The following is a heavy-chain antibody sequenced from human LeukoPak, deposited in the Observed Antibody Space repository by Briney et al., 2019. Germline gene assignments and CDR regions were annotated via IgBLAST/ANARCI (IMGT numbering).Heavy chain of an antibody. J-gene: IGHJ4*02. CDR1: GFNFEDYT. Sequence: GGSLRLSCAASGFNFEDYTMHWVRQTPGKGLEWVSLINWDGGSTYYADSVKGRSAISRDNNKNSLYLQMTSLRTEDTALYYCTKGSNTWPSLFDYWGQGTLVTVSS. CDR3: TKGSNTWPSLFDY. V-gene: IGHV3-43*01. CDR2: INWDGGST. D-gene: IGHD2-2*02.